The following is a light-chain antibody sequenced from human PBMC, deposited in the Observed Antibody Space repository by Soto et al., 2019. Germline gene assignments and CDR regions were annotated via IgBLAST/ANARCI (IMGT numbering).Light chain of an antibody. J-gene: IGKJ2*01. CDR3: QQRSNWPRT. CDR2: DAS. V-gene: IGKV3-11*01. Sequence: EIVLTQSPATLSLSPGERATLSCRASQSVSSYLAWYQQKPGQAPRLLIYDASNRATGIPARFSGSGSGTEVTLTISSLEPEDFAVYYCQQRSNWPRTFGQGTKLEIK. CDR1: QSVSSY.